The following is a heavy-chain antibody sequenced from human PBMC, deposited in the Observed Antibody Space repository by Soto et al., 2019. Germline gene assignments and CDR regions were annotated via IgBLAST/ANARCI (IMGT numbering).Heavy chain of an antibody. CDR2: INHSGST. Sequence: QVQLQQWGAGLLKPSETLSLTCAVYGGSFSGYYWSWIRQPPGKGLEWIGEINHSGSTNYNPSLKSRVTISVDTSKNQFSLKLSSVTAADTAVYYCARGRLDGYNPYYFDYWGQGTLVTVSS. V-gene: IGHV4-34*01. D-gene: IGHD5-12*01. J-gene: IGHJ4*02. CDR1: GGSFSGYY. CDR3: ARGRLDGYNPYYFDY.